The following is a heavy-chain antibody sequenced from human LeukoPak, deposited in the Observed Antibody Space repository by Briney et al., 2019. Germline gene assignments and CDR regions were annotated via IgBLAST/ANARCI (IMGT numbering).Heavy chain of an antibody. D-gene: IGHD3-22*01. CDR2: ISSSSSYI. CDR3: ARHNAHDSSGYYYRSVRFDP. V-gene: IGHV3-21*01. J-gene: IGHJ5*02. Sequence: GGSLRLSCAASGFTFSSYSMNWVRQAPGKGLEWVSSISSSSSYIYYADSVKGRFTISRDNAKNSLYLQMNSLRAEDTAVYYCARHNAHDSSGYYYRSVRFDPWGQGTLVTVSS. CDR1: GFTFSSYS.